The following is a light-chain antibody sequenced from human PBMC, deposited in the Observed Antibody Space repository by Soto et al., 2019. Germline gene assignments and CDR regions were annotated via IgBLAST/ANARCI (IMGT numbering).Light chain of an antibody. CDR1: SSDVGGYNY. CDR2: EFS. CDR3: SSYAGSKNVV. J-gene: IGLJ2*01. Sequence: QSALTQPPSASGSPGQSVTISCTGTSSDVGGYNYVCWYQQPPGKAHKLMIYEFSKRPSGVPDRFSGSKSGITASLTVSGLQAEDEADYYCSSYAGSKNVVFGGGPKLTVL. V-gene: IGLV2-8*01.